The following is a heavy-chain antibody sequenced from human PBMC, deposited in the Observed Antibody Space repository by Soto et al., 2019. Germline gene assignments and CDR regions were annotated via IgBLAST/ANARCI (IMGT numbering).Heavy chain of an antibody. CDR2: INPSGGST. CDR1: GYTFTSYY. J-gene: IGHJ4*02. CDR3: AREGGSGYDFGSFDY. V-gene: IGHV1-46*01. D-gene: IGHD5-12*01. Sequence: GASVKVSCKASGYTFTSYYMHWVRQAPGQGLEWMGIINPSGGSTSYAQKFQGRVTMTRDTSTSTVYMELSSLRSEDTAVYYCAREGGSGYDFGSFDYWGQGTLVTVSS.